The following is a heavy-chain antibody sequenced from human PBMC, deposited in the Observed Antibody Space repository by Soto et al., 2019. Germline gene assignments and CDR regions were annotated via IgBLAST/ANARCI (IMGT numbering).Heavy chain of an antibody. V-gene: IGHV4-59*01. CDR1: GGSLSSYY. Sequence: PSENPSHPCTVSGGSLSSYYWSLVRQPPGKGLEGIGDIYYSGTTNYNPPLKSRVTISVDTSKNQFSLKLSSVTAADTAVYYCARFLNDNYGSSTTLFDYWGKGTLVTVSS. J-gene: IGHJ4*02. CDR3: ARFLNDNYGSSTTLFDY. D-gene: IGHD3-22*01. CDR2: IYYSGTT.